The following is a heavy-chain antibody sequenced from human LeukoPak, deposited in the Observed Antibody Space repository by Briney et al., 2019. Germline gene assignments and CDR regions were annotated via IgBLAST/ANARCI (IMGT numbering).Heavy chain of an antibody. Sequence: PGGSLRLSCAASGFTFSSYSMNWVRQAPGKGLEWVSSISSSSSYIYYADSVKGRFTISRDNAKNSLNLQMNSLRAEDTAVYYCARVKKIYYYGSGSYTDAFDIWGQGTMVTVSS. CDR2: ISSSSSYI. CDR1: GFTFSSYS. V-gene: IGHV3-21*01. CDR3: ARVKKIYYYGSGSYTDAFDI. J-gene: IGHJ3*02. D-gene: IGHD3-10*01.